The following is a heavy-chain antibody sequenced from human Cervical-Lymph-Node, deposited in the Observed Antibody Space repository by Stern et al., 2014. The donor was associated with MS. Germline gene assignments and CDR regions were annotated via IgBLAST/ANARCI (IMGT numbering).Heavy chain of an antibody. CDR1: GYNFTTFG. D-gene: IGHD1-1*01. CDR2: INTYNSDT. Sequence: QVQLVESGPEVTKPAASVKVSCKTSGYNFTTFGVSWVRQAPRPGLERMGLINTYNSDTIYSQKFQGRVTMTTDTSTSTDYLQLRSLRFDDTAVYSGATSYCSVDNCPARHDDWFDPWGQGTLVTVSS. CDR3: ATSYCSVDNCPARHDDWFDP. J-gene: IGHJ5*02. V-gene: IGHV1-18*01.